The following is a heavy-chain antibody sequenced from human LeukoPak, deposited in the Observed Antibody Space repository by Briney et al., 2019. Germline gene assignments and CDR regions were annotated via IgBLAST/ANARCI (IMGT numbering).Heavy chain of an antibody. V-gene: IGHV4-4*07. CDR2: IYTSGST. Sequence: SETLSLTCTVSGGPTTSYYWSWIRQPAGKGLEWIGRIYTSGSTNYNPSLKSRVIISVDESKNQCSLRLSSVTAADTAVYYCANQGRVPDSFDIWGQGTTVTVSS. D-gene: IGHD3-10*01. CDR1: GGPTTSYY. CDR3: ANQGRVPDSFDI. J-gene: IGHJ3*02.